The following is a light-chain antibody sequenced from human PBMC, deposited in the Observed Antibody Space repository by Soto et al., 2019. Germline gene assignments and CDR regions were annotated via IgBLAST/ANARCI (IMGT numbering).Light chain of an antibody. CDR1: QGISTY. Sequence: DIQMTQSPSSLSESAGGRVTITCRASQGISTYLNWYQQKPGKAPKLLIYAASSLQSGVPSRFSGSESGTLFTLTITNLQPEDFATYYCQQASSFPLTFGGGTKVDIK. CDR2: AAS. CDR3: QQASSFPLT. V-gene: IGKV1-12*01. J-gene: IGKJ4*01.